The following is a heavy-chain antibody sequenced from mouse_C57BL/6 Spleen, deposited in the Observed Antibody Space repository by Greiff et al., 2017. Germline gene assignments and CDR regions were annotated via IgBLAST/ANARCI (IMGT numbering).Heavy chain of an antibody. D-gene: IGHD1-1*01. V-gene: IGHV1-82*01. CDR3: ARNYGSSYYVY. CDR2: ISPGDGDT. J-gene: IGHJ2*01. Sequence: VQLQQSGPELVKPGASVKISCKASGYAFSSSWMNWVKQRPGQGLEWIGRISPGDGDTNYNGKFKGKATLTADKSSSTAYMQLSSLTTEDSAVYFCARNYGSSYYVYWGQGTTLTVSS. CDR1: GYAFSSSW.